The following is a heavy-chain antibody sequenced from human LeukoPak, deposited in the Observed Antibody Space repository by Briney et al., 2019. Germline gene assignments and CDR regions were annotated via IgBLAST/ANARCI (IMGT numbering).Heavy chain of an antibody. Sequence: SGTLSLTCAVSGGSISSSNWWSWVRQPPGKGLEWIGEIYHSGSTNYDPSLKSRVTISVDKSKNQFSLKLSSVTAADTAVYYCARDPFGFGELSLSFMYWGQGTLVTVSS. D-gene: IGHD3-16*02. V-gene: IGHV4-4*02. J-gene: IGHJ4*02. CDR1: GGSISSSNW. CDR3: ARDPFGFGELSLSFMY. CDR2: IYHSGST.